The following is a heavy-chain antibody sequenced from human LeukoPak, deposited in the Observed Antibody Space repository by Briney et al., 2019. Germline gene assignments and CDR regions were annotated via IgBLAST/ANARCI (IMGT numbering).Heavy chain of an antibody. CDR1: GGTFSRYA. CDR3: ARDGPPYGDYRSGLGY. Sequence: GASVKVSCKASGGTFSRYAISWVRQAPGQGLEWMGGIIPIFGTANYAQKFQGRVTITADESTSTAYMELSSLRSEDTAVYYCARDGPPYGDYRSGLGYWGQGTLVTVSS. V-gene: IGHV1-69*13. D-gene: IGHD4-17*01. J-gene: IGHJ4*02. CDR2: IIPIFGTA.